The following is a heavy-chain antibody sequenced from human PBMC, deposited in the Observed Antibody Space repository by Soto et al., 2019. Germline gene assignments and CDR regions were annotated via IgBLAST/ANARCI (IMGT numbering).Heavy chain of an antibody. V-gene: IGHV3-23*01. CDR1: GFTFSSYA. CDR2: ISGSGGST. D-gene: IGHD2-21*01. J-gene: IGHJ6*03. CDR3: AKGRGFTDWPPTTDYYYYDMDV. Sequence: GGSLRLSCAASGFTFSSYAMSWVRQAPGKGLEWVSAISGSGGSTYYDDSVKGRFTISRDNSKNTLYLQMNSLRAEDTAVYYCAKGRGFTDWPPTTDYYYYDMDVWGKGTTVTVSS.